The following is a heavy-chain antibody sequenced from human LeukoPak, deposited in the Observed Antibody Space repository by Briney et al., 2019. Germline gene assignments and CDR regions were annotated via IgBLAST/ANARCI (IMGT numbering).Heavy chain of an antibody. CDR3: ARDSGPSANYYYYGMDV. D-gene: IGHD1-14*01. V-gene: IGHV1-46*01. CDR1: GYTFTSYY. Sequence: GASVKVSCKASGYTFTSYYMHWVRQAPGQGLEWMGIINPSGGSTSYAQKFQGRVTMTRDTSTSTVYMGLSSLRSEDTAVYYCARDSGPSANYYYYGMDVWGQGTTVTVSS. CDR2: INPSGGST. J-gene: IGHJ6*02.